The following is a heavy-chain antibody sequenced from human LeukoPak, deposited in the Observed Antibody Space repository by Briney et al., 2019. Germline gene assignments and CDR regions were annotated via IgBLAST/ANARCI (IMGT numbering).Heavy chain of an antibody. CDR2: IYYSGST. CDR1: GGSFSGSY. V-gene: IGHV4-59*12. Sequence: SETLSLTCAVYGGSFSGSYWSWIRQPPGKGLEWIGYIYYSGSTNYNPSLKSRVTISVDTSENQFSLKLTSVTAADTAVYYCARDREYSSSGLVWFDPWGHGILVTVSS. J-gene: IGHJ5*02. CDR3: ARDREYSSSGLVWFDP. D-gene: IGHD6-6*01.